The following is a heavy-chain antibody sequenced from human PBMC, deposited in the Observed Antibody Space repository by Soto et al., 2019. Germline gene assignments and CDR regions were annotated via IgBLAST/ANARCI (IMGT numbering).Heavy chain of an antibody. V-gene: IGHV3-23*01. CDR3: AKDRGVVVTAATWFDP. Sequence: GGSLRLSCAASGFTFSSYAMSWVRQAPGKGLEWVSAISGSGGSTYYADSVKGRFTISRDNSKNTLYLQMNSLRAEDTAVYYCAKDRGVVVTAATWFDPWGQGTLFTVSS. J-gene: IGHJ5*02. CDR1: GFTFSSYA. CDR2: ISGSGGST. D-gene: IGHD2-2*01.